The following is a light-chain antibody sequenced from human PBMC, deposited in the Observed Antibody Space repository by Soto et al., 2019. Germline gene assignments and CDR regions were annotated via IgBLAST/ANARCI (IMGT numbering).Light chain of an antibody. CDR3: CSYAGSSTFWV. CDR2: EGS. V-gene: IGLV2-23*03. J-gene: IGLJ3*02. Sequence: QSALTQPASVSGSPGQSITISCTGTSSDVGSYNLVSWYQQHPGKAPKLMIYEGSKRPSGVSNLFSGSKSGNTASLTISGLQDEDEADDYCCSYAGSSTFWVFGGGTKLTVL. CDR1: SSDVGSYNL.